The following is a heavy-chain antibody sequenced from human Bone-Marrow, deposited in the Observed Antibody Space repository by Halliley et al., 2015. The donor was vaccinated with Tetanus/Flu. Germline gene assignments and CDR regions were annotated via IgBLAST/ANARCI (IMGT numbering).Heavy chain of an antibody. D-gene: IGHD3-10*02. CDR2: INEDGGTI. Sequence: SLRLSCAASGFTLTTYWMHWVRQVPGKGLVWVSRINEDGGTITYAGSVKGRFTISRDSAKNTLYLQMNSLRAEDTAVYYCVRDMFGPHDYWGQGSLVPVSS. CDR3: VRDMFGPHDY. CDR1: GFTLTTYW. V-gene: IGHV3-74*01. J-gene: IGHJ4*02.